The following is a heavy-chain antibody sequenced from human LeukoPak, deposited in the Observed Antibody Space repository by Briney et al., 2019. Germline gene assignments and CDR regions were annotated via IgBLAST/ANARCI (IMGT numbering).Heavy chain of an antibody. CDR1: GGSFSGYY. J-gene: IGHJ4*02. V-gene: IGHV4-34*01. CDR2: INHSGST. CDR3: ARDRGPAAAIFDY. Sequence: SETLSLTCAVYGGSFSGYYWSWIRQPPGKGLEWIGEINHSGSTNYNPSLKSRVTISVDTSKNQFSLKLSSVTAADTAVYYCARDRGPAAAIFDYWGQGTLVTVSS. D-gene: IGHD2-2*01.